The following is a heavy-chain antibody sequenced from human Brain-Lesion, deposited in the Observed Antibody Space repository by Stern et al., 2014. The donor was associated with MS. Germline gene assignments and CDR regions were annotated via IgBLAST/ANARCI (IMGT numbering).Heavy chain of an antibody. D-gene: IGHD1-14*01. CDR2: ISWKSGNI. CDR1: GFTFGDYA. Sequence: VQLVESGGDLVQPGRSLRLSCAAFGFTFGDYAMHWVRQAPGKGLEWVAGISWKSGNIGYADSVKGRFTTSRDNAYSSLYLQMNSLRPEDTALYYCARDITGSSAYFAYWGQGTLVTVSS. V-gene: IGHV3-9*01. J-gene: IGHJ4*02. CDR3: ARDITGSSAYFAY.